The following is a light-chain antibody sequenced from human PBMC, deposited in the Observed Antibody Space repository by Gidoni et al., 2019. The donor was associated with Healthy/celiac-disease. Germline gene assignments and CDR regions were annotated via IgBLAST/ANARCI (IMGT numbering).Light chain of an antibody. CDR3: QQCYSNPLT. CDR1: QSISSY. J-gene: IGKJ4*01. Sequence: DLPITPSPSSLSASVGDRGTSPCRASQSISSYLNWYQQKPGKAPKLLIHAASSLQSGVPSRFSGSGAGTEFTLTISSLQPDDFATYYCQQCYSNPLTFXGXTKVEIK. CDR2: AAS. V-gene: IGKV1-39*01.